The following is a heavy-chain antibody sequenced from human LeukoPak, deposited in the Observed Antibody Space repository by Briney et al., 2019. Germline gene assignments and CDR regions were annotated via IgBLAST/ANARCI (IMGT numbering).Heavy chain of an antibody. CDR2: IWYDGSNK. V-gene: IGHV3-33*01. D-gene: IGHD2-15*01. CDR1: GFTFSSYA. J-gene: IGHJ3*02. Sequence: GGSLRLSCAASGFTFSSYAMHWVRQAAGKGLEWVAFIWYDGSNKDYTESVKGRFTISRDNAKNRLHLQMNSLRAEDTAVYYCVRGGGSCCRFNAFDIWGQGTMVTVSS. CDR3: VRGGGSCCRFNAFDI.